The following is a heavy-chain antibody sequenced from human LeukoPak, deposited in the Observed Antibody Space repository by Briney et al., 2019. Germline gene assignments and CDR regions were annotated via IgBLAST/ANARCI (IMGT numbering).Heavy chain of an antibody. CDR1: GYTFTSYY. Sequence: ASVKVSCKASGYTFTSYYMHWVRQAPGPGLEWMGIINPSGGSTSYEQKFQGRVTMTRDMSTSTVYMELSSLRSEDTAVYYCASPIQGRTRDAFDIWGQGTMVTVSS. CDR2: INPSGGST. J-gene: IGHJ3*02. CDR3: ASPIQGRTRDAFDI. V-gene: IGHV1-46*01. D-gene: IGHD1-1*01.